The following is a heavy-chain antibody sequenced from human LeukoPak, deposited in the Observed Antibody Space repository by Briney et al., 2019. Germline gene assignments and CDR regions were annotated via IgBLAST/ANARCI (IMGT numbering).Heavy chain of an antibody. Sequence: GRSLRLSCAASGFTFDDYAMHWVRQAPGKGLEWVSGISWNSGSIGYADSVKGRFTISRDNAKNSLYLQMNSLRDEDTALYYCAKPYYYDSSGYYSDAFDIWGQGTMVTVSS. CDR2: ISWNSGSI. CDR3: AKPYYYDSSGYYSDAFDI. V-gene: IGHV3-9*01. CDR1: GFTFDDYA. J-gene: IGHJ3*02. D-gene: IGHD3-22*01.